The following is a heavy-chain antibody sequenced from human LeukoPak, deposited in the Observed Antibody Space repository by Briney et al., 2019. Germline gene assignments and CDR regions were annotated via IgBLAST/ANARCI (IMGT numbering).Heavy chain of an antibody. CDR1: GYTLTELS. V-gene: IGHV1-24*01. J-gene: IGHJ3*02. CDR3: ARDQNMWEPAAGDAFDI. D-gene: IGHD1-14*01. CDR2: FDPEDGET. Sequence: ASVKVSCKVSGYTLTELSMHWVRQAPGKGLEWMGGFDPEDGETIYAQKFQGRVTMTEDTSTDTAYMELSSLRSEDTAVYYCARDQNMWEPAAGDAFDIWGQGTMVTVSS.